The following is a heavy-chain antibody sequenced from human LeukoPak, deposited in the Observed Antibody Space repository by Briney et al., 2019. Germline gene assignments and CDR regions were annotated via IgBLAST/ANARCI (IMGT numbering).Heavy chain of an antibody. Sequence: GASVNVSCKASGYTFTSYGISWVRQAPGQGLEWMGRISVYNGQTTYSQKFQGRVTMTTDTSTSTAYMEVRSLRSDDTALYYCARVAVVVPTGIVGSYYNYMDVWGEGTTVTVSS. V-gene: IGHV1-18*01. CDR1: GYTFTSYG. D-gene: IGHD2-2*01. CDR3: ARVAVVVPTGIVGSYYNYMDV. J-gene: IGHJ6*03. CDR2: ISVYNGQT.